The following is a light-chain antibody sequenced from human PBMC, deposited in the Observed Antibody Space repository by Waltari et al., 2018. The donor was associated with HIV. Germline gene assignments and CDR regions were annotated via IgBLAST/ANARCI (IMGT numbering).Light chain of an antibody. CDR3: MQALQTPFT. CDR2: LGS. V-gene: IGKV2-28*01. Sequence: DIVMTQSPLSLSVTPGEPASNSCRSSQSLLHSNGYNYLDWYLQKPGQSPQLLIYLGSNRASGVPDRFSGSGSGTDFTLKISRVEAEDVGVYYCMQALQTPFTFGPGTKVDIK. CDR1: QSLLHSNGYNY. J-gene: IGKJ3*01.